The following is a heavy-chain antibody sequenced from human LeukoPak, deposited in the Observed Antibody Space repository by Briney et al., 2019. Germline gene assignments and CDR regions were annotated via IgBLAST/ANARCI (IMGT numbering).Heavy chain of an antibody. Sequence: SVKVSCKASGSTFSSYAISWVRQAPGQGLERMGRIIPIFGTANYAQKFQGRVTITTDESTSTAYMELSSLRSEDTAVYYCARDPEQRWFDPWGQGTLVTVSS. J-gene: IGHJ5*02. V-gene: IGHV1-69*05. CDR1: GSTFSSYA. CDR2: IIPIFGTA. CDR3: ARDPEQRWFDP. D-gene: IGHD1-14*01.